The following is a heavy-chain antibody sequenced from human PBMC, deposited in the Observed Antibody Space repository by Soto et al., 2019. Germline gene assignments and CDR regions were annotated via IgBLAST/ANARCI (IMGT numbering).Heavy chain of an antibody. D-gene: IGHD3-9*01. CDR2: ISSSSSTI. V-gene: IGHV3-48*02. CDR1: GFTFSSYS. Sequence: GGSLRLSCAASGFTFSSYSMNWVRQAPGKGLEWVSYISSSSSTIYYADSVKGRFTISRETAKNSMYLQMNSLRDEDTAVYYCARGDWLLLLSYYYGMDVWGQGTTVTVSS. CDR3: ARGDWLLLLSYYYGMDV. J-gene: IGHJ6*02.